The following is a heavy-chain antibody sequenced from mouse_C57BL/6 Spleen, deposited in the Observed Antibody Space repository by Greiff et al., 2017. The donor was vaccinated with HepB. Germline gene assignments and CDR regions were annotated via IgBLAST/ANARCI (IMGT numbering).Heavy chain of an antibody. CDR1: GYTFTDYY. Sequence: VQLQQSGPELVKPGASVKISCKASGYTFTDYYMNWVKQSHGKSLEWIGDINPNNGGTSYNQKFKGKATLTVDKSSSTAYMELRSLTSEDSAVYYCARRRDDYYFYAMDYWGQGTSVTVSS. CDR3: ARRRDDYYFYAMDY. V-gene: IGHV1-26*01. J-gene: IGHJ4*01. CDR2: INPNNGGT. D-gene: IGHD2-3*01.